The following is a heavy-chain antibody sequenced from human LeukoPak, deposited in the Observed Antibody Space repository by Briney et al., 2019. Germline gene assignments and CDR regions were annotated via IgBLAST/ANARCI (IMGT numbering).Heavy chain of an antibody. CDR3: ARALGYCSSTSCPAYGMDV. V-gene: IGHV1-2*04. CDR1: GYTFTGYY. Sequence: ASVKVSCKASGYTFTGYYMHWVRQAPGQGLEWMGWINPNSGGTSYAQKFQGWVTMTRETSISTAYMELSRLRSDDTAVYYCARALGYCSSTSCPAYGMDVWGKGTTVTVSS. D-gene: IGHD2-2*01. CDR2: INPNSGGT. J-gene: IGHJ6*04.